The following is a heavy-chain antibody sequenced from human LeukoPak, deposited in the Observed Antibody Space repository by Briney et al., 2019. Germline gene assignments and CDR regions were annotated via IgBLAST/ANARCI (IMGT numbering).Heavy chain of an antibody. D-gene: IGHD3-3*01. J-gene: IGHJ6*03. CDR1: GGSISSSSYY. CDR3: ARRRDFWSGYYSPYYYYYMDV. V-gene: IGHV4-39*07. Sequence: SETLSLTCTVSGGSISSSSYYWGWIRQPPGKGLEWIGSIYYSGSTYYNPSLKSRVTISVDTSKNQFSLKLSSVTAADTAVYYCARRRDFWSGYYSPYYYYYMDVWGKGTTVTVSS. CDR2: IYYSGST.